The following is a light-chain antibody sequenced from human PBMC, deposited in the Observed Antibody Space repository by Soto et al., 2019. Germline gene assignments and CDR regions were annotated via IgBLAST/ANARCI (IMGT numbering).Light chain of an antibody. CDR1: SSNIGAGYD. J-gene: IGLJ2*01. CDR3: QSYDGSLSAVV. CDR2: ANN. Sequence: QSALTQPPSVSGAPGQRVTLSCTGSSSNIGAGYDARWYQQLPGKAPKLLINANNDRPSGVPDRFSVSKSGTSASLAISGLQPEDEADYYCQSYDGSLSAVVFGGGTQLTVL. V-gene: IGLV1-40*01.